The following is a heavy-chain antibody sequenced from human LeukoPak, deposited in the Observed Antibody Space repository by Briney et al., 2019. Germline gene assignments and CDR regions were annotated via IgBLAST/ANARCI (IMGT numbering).Heavy chain of an antibody. V-gene: IGHV4-4*07. Sequence: SETLSLTCTVSGGSISSHYWSWIRQPAGKGLEWIGRIYTSGSTNYNPSLKSRVTMSVDTSKNQFSLKLSSVTAADTAVYYCARGRGCSGGSCPDAFDIWGQGTMVTVSS. CDR1: GGSISSHY. CDR3: ARGRGCSGGSCPDAFDI. CDR2: IYTSGST. D-gene: IGHD2-15*01. J-gene: IGHJ3*02.